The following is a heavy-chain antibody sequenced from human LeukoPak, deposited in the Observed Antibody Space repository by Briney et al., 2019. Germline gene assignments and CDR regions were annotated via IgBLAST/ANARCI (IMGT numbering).Heavy chain of an antibody. CDR3: AKGGPQFFDY. D-gene: IGHD3-16*01. CDR2: IKSKNVGGTT. J-gene: IGHJ4*02. V-gene: IGHV3-15*01. CDR1: GFTFNNAW. Sequence: GGSLRLSCAASGFTFNNAWMNWVRQAPGKGLEWVGRIKSKNVGGTTDYAAPVKGRFTISRDDSKNTVYLQMNSLKIEDTAVYYCAKGGPQFFDYWGQGTLVTVSS.